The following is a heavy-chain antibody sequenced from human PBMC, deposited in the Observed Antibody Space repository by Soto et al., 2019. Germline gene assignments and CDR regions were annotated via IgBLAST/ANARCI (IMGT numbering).Heavy chain of an antibody. V-gene: IGHV1-69*13. CDR3: ARDQGAYDILTGYPPGLYGMEV. CDR1: GGTFSSYA. D-gene: IGHD3-9*01. Sequence: VASVKVSCKASGGTFSSYAISWVRQAPGQGLEWMGGIIPIFGTANYAQKFQGRVTITADESTSTAYMELSSLRSEDTAVYYCARDQGAYDILTGYPPGLYGMEVLCQGTTVT. CDR2: IIPIFGTA. J-gene: IGHJ6*02.